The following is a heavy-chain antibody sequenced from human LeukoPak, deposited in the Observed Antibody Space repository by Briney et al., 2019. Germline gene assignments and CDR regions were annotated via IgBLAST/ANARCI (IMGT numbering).Heavy chain of an antibody. CDR2: IYYSGNT. V-gene: IGHV4-59*11. D-gene: IGHD6-19*01. J-gene: IGHJ4*02. CDR3: AGINSGWYFDY. CDR1: GGSISSHY. Sequence: SETLSLTCIVSGGSISSHYWTWIRQPPGKRLEYIGYIYYSGNTNYNPSLKSRVTISVDRSKNQFSLKLTSVTAEDTAVYYCAGINSGWYFDYWGQGTLVTVSS.